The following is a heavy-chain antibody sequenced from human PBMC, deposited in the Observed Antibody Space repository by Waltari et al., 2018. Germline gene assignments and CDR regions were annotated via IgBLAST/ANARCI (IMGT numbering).Heavy chain of an antibody. V-gene: IGHV4-38-2*01. CDR3: ARQEMTTIILTTFFDY. J-gene: IGHJ4*02. D-gene: IGHD4-4*01. Sequence: QVQLQESGPGLVKPSETLSLTCDVSGYSITSGYYWGWIRQPPGKGLEWIGSIYYSGNTYYNPSLKSRVTMSVDTSKNQFSLKLSSVTAADTAVYYCARQEMTTIILTTFFDYWGQGTLVPVSS. CDR2: IYYSGNT. CDR1: GYSITSGYY.